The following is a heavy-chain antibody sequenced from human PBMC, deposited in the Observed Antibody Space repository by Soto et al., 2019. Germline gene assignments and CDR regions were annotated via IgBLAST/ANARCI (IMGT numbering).Heavy chain of an antibody. CDR3: ASPKGGAFDI. V-gene: IGHV3-21*01. CDR1: GLTFSSYT. J-gene: IGHJ3*02. Sequence: DVQLVESGGGLVKPGGSLTLSCAGSGLTFSSYTMNWVRQAPGRGLEWVSSIGRTSNYIYYADSVKGRFTISRDNAKNSLYLQMNSLRAEDTAVYYCASPKGGAFDILGQGTMVTVSS. D-gene: IGHD3-16*01. CDR2: IGRTSNYI.